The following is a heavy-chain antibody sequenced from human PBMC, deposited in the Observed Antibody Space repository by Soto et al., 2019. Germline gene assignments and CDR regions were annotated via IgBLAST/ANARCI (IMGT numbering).Heavy chain of an antibody. D-gene: IGHD2-8*02. CDR2: ILVDGRT. J-gene: IGHJ3*02. CDR3: AKATATGGGAFDI. Sequence: PGGSLRLSCAASGFICSSYDMSWVRQAPGKGLEWVSTILVDGRTFYVDSVKGRLTISRDNSKNTVYLQMNSLTAGDTAQYYCAKATATGGGAFDICGQGTMVTVS. CDR1: GFICSSYD. V-gene: IGHV3-23*01.